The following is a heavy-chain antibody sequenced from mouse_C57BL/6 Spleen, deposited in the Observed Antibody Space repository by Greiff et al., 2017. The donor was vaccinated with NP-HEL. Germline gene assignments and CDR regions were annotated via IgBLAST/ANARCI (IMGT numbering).Heavy chain of an antibody. J-gene: IGHJ1*03. V-gene: IGHV1-82*01. CDR3: ARFGTTVVGYFDV. Sequence: QVQLKQSGPELVKPGASVKISCKASGYAFSSSWMNWVKQRPGKGLEWIGRIYPGDGDTNYNGKFKGKATLTADKSSSTAYMQLSSLTSEDSAVYFCARFGTTVVGYFDVWGTGTTVTVSS. D-gene: IGHD1-1*01. CDR2: IYPGDGDT. CDR1: GYAFSSSW.